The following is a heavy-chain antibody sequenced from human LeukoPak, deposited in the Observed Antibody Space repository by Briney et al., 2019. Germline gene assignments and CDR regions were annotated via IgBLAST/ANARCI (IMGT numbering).Heavy chain of an antibody. D-gene: IGHD3-10*01. V-gene: IGHV3-23*01. CDR3: AKGNTVIRGRTRGGAFDI. J-gene: IGHJ3*02. Sequence: GGSLRLSCAASGFTFSSYAMHWVRQAPGKGLEWVSAISGSGGSTYYADSVKGRFTISRDNSKNTLYLQMNSLRADDTAIYYCAKGNTVIRGRTRGGAFDIWGQGTMVTVSS. CDR1: GFTFSSYA. CDR2: ISGSGGST.